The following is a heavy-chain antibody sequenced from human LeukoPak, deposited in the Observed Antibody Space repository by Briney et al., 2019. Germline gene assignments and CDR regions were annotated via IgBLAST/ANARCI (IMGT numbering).Heavy chain of an antibody. J-gene: IGHJ4*02. CDR1: GFTFSSYG. CDR3: ARAQSIVVAGTELGFDY. V-gene: IGHV3-23*01. Sequence: QAWGSLRLSCAASGFTFSSYGMSWVRQAPGKGLEWVSAISGSGGSTYYADSVKGGFTISRDNSKNSLYLQMNSLRAEDTAIYYCARAQSIVVAGTELGFDYWGRGTLVSVSS. D-gene: IGHD6-19*01. CDR2: ISGSGGST.